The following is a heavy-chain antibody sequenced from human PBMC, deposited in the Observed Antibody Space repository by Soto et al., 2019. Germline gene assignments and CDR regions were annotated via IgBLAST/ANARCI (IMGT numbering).Heavy chain of an antibody. CDR1: GGSFTSNNC. Sequence: SETLSLTCAVSGGSFTSNNCWTWVRQPPGQGLEXXGXXYXTXXXNXXPSLKSRVTISLDKSENQFSLKVTSLTAADTAVYYCASRDPGTSVDYWGQGTLVTVSS. CDR3: ASRDPGTSVDY. CDR2: XYXTXXX. D-gene: IGHD1-7*01. J-gene: IGHJ4*02. V-gene: IGHV4-4*02.